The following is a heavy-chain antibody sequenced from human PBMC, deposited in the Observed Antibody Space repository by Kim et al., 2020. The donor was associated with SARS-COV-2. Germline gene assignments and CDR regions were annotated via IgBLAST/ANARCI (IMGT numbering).Heavy chain of an antibody. CDR1: GGSISSGGYY. Sequence: SETLSLTCTVSGGSISSGGYYWSWIRQHPGKGLEWIGYIYYSGSTYYNPSLKRRVTISVDTSKNQFSLKLSSVTAADTAVYYCARVDVVVTAIPDYYAFDMGGQGTMVTVSS. D-gene: IGHD2-21*02. CDR3: ARVDVVVTAIPDYYAFDM. CDR2: IYYSGST. V-gene: IGHV4-31*03. J-gene: IGHJ3*02.